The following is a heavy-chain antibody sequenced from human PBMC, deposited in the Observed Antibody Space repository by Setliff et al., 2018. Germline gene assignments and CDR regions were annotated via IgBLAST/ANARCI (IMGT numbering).Heavy chain of an antibody. D-gene: IGHD3-22*01. V-gene: IGHV1-69*13. CDR3: ARSPHYYDSSGYCYYFDF. Sequence: SVKVSCKASGDTFRSYSISWVRQAPGRGLEWMGGIIPKLGSADYAQRFQDRVTINADESTRTVYMELSRLRSQDTAIYYCARSPHYYDSSGYCYYFDFWGQGTPVTVSS. J-gene: IGHJ4*02. CDR1: GDTFRSYS. CDR2: IIPKLGSA.